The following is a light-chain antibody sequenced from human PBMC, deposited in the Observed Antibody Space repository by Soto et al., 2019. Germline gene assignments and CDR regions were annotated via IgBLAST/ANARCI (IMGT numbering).Light chain of an antibody. CDR3: QQYNNWHMLT. V-gene: IGKV3-15*01. CDR2: GAS. CDR1: QSVSSK. Sequence: EMMLTQSPGTLSLSPGERATLSCGASQSVSSKLAWYQQKPGQAPRLLIYGASTRATGIPARFSGSGSGTEFTLTISSLKSEDFAVYYCQQYNNWHMLTFGGGTKVDIK. J-gene: IGKJ4*01.